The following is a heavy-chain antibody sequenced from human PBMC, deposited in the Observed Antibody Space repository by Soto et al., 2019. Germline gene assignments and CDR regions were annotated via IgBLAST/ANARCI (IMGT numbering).Heavy chain of an antibody. D-gene: IGHD1-1*01. J-gene: IGHJ4*02. CDR3: ARDSGDTTLRQWGRSFHY. V-gene: IGHV1-46*01. Sequence: QGQLVQSGAEVKKPGASVKVSCKASGFTFTNYYIHWVRQAPGQGLEWMGLINPSGGGTFYAQKFQGRVTVTRDTSTGTVYMELSNLRSEDTAVYFCARDSGDTTLRQWGRSFHYWGQGTLVTVSS. CDR1: GFTFTNYY. CDR2: INPSGGGT.